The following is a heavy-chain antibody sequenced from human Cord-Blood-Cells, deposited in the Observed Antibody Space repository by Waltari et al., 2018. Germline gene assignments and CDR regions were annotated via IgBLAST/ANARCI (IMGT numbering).Heavy chain of an antibody. CDR3: ATPNSGYDPDAFDI. CDR2: FDPEDGET. CDR1: GYTLTELS. J-gene: IGHJ3*02. Sequence: QVQLVQSGAEVKKPGASVKVSCKVSGYTLTELSMPWVLQAPGKGLEWMGGFDPEDGETIYAQKFQGRVTMTEDTSTDTAYMELSSLRSEDTAVYYCATPNSGYDPDAFDIWGQGTMVTVSS. D-gene: IGHD5-12*01. V-gene: IGHV1-24*01.